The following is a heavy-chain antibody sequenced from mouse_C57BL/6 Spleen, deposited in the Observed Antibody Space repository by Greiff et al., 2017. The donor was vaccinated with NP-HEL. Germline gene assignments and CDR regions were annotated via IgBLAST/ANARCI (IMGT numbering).Heavy chain of an antibody. Sequence: QVQLKESGAELVKPGASVKISCKASGYAFSSYWMNWVKQRPGKGLEWIGQIYPGDGDTNYNGKFKGKATLTADKSSSTAYMQLSSLTSEDSAVYFCAREDDYDAWFAYWGQGTLVTVSA. CDR1: GYAFSSYW. D-gene: IGHD2-4*01. V-gene: IGHV1-80*01. CDR3: AREDDYDAWFAY. J-gene: IGHJ3*01. CDR2: IYPGDGDT.